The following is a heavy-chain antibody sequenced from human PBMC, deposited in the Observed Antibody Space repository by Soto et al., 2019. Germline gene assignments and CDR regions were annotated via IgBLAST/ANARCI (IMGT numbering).Heavy chain of an antibody. CDR3: ATKEGFDY. V-gene: IGHV3-64*07. J-gene: IGHJ4*02. CDR1: GFTFSSYT. CDR2: TSGNGDST. Sequence: EVQLVESGGGLVQPGGSLRLSCTASGFTFSSYTMHWVRQAPGKGLEYLSATSGNGDSTYDADSVKGRFTISRDNSKNTLYLQMGSLRADDTAVYYCATKEGFDYWGQGTLVTVSS.